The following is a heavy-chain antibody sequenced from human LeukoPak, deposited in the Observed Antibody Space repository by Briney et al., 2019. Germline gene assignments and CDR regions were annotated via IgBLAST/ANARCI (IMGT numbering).Heavy chain of an antibody. CDR3: ARRNYYDSSGYDYWYFDL. Sequence: SDTLSLICAVSGYSISSTNWWGWIRQPPGKGLEWVGYIYYSGSTYYNPSLKSRVTMSVDTSKNQFSLKLSSVTAVDTAVYYCARRNYYDSSGYDYWYFDLWGRGTLVTVSS. J-gene: IGHJ2*01. CDR2: IYYSGST. V-gene: IGHV4-28*01. D-gene: IGHD3-22*01. CDR1: GYSISSTNW.